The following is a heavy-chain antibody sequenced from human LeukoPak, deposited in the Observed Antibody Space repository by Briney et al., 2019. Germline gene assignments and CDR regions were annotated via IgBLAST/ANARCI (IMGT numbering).Heavy chain of an antibody. V-gene: IGHV3-23*01. CDR2: ISGSSGGT. D-gene: IGHD6-13*01. Sequence: GGSLRLSCAASGFTFSSYAMSWVRQAPGKGLEWVSAISGSSGGTYYADSVKGRFTISRDNSKNTLYLQMNSLRAEDTAVYYCAKSDGYSSSWYDGGFDYWGQGTLVTVSS. CDR3: AKSDGYSSSWYDGGFDY. CDR1: GFTFSSYA. J-gene: IGHJ4*02.